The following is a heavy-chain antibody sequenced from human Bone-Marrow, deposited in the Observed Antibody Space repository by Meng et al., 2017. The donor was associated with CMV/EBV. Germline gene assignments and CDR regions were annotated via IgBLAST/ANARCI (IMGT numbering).Heavy chain of an antibody. CDR1: GFTFSSYW. CDR2: IKQDGSEK. J-gene: IGHJ4*02. V-gene: IGHV3-7*03. CDR3: ARSDDDYSPTNY. D-gene: IGHD4-11*01. Sequence: GESLKISCAASGFTFSSYWMSWVRQAPGKGLEWVANIKQDGSEKYYVDSVKGRFTISRDNAKNSLYLQMNSLRAEDTAVYYCARSDDDYSPTNYWGRGTLVTVSS.